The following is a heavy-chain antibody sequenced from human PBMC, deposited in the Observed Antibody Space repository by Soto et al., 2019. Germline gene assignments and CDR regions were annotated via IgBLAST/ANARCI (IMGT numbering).Heavy chain of an antibody. D-gene: IGHD1-1*01. Sequence: EVHLEESGGGLVQPGGSLRLSCAASGFTFSSYWMNCVRQAPGKGLEWVANINQDGSDYNHVASVKGRFTISRDNAKNSLFLQMHALRVEDTAVYYCARTGDGHHDFLDYWGQGIIVSVSS. CDR3: ARTGDGHHDFLDY. CDR2: INQDGSDY. CDR1: GFTFSSYW. V-gene: IGHV3-7*01. J-gene: IGHJ4*02.